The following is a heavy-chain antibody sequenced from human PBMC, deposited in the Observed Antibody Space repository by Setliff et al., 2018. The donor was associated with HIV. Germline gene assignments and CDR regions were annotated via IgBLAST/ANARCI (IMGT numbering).Heavy chain of an antibody. CDR3: ARDLAPPFYFDY. CDR2: ISAYNGYT. J-gene: IGHJ4*02. Sequence: ASVKVSCKASGGTFSSYGISWVRQAPGQGLEWMGWISAYNGYTDYAQNLQGRVTMTADTSTNTAYVELRSLTSDDTAVYYCARDLAPPFYFDYWGQGTLVTVS. CDR1: GGTFSSYG. V-gene: IGHV1-18*04.